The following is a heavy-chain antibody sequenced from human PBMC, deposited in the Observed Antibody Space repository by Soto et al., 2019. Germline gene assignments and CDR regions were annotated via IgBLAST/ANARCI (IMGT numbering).Heavy chain of an antibody. CDR1: GFTFSSYS. D-gene: IGHD3-9*01. Sequence: GGSLRLSCAASGFTFSSYSINWVRQAPGKGLEWVSSISSSSSYIYYADSVKGRFTISRDNAKNSLYLQMNSLRAEDTAVYYCARGGTYYDILTGYHPPYYYYGMDVWGQGTTVTVSS. CDR3: ARGGTYYDILTGYHPPYYYYGMDV. J-gene: IGHJ6*02. CDR2: ISSSSSYI. V-gene: IGHV3-21*01.